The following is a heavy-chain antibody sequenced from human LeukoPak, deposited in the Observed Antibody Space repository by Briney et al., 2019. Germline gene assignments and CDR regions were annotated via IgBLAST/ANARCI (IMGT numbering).Heavy chain of an antibody. V-gene: IGHV4-34*01. CDR3: ARRDQQLVFDY. D-gene: IGHD2-2*01. J-gene: IGHJ4*02. CDR1: GGSFSGYY. Sequence: SETLSLTCAVYGGSFSGYYWSWIRQPPGKGLEWIGEINHSGSTNYNPSLKSRVTISVDTSKNQFSLKLSSVTAADTAVYYCARRDQQLVFDYWGQGTLATVSS. CDR2: INHSGST.